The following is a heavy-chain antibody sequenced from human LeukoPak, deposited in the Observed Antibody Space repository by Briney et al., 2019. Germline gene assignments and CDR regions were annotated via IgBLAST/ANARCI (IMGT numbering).Heavy chain of an antibody. CDR1: GFTFSNSA. Sequence: GGSLRLSCAASGFTFSNSAMSWVRQAPGKGLEWVLTPSGSGITTYYADSVKGRFTISRDNSKNTLYLQMNSLRAEDTAVYYCAKGIYSSGWSYFDYWGHGTLVTVSS. D-gene: IGHD6-19*01. CDR3: AKGIYSSGWSYFDY. CDR2: PSGSGITT. V-gene: IGHV3-23*01. J-gene: IGHJ4*01.